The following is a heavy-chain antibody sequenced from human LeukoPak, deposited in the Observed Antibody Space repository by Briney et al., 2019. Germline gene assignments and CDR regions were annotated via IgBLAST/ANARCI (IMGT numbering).Heavy chain of an antibody. CDR3: VRADGSSGSSEYFQH. V-gene: IGHV3-21*01. D-gene: IGHD5-12*01. Sequence: GGSLRLSCAASGFTFSIYAMSWVRQAPGKGLEWASCIGGSGNDKHYIDSVKGRFTISRDNAKNSLFLQMNSLTAEDTAVYYCVRADGSSGSSEYFQHWGQGTLVTVSS. CDR1: GFTFSIYA. J-gene: IGHJ1*01. CDR2: IGGSGNDK.